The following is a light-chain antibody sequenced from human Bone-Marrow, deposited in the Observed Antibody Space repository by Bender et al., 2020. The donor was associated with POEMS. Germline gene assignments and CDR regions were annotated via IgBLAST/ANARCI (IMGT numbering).Light chain of an antibody. Sequence: QSALTQPASVSGSPGQSITISCTGTSSDVGSYNLVSWYQQHPGKAPKFMIYEGSKRPSGVSNRFSGSKSGNTASLTISGLQAEDEADYYCSSYTSSRTVVFGGGTKLTVL. CDR2: EGS. CDR1: SSDVGSYNL. CDR3: SSYTSSRTVV. J-gene: IGLJ2*01. V-gene: IGLV2-14*02.